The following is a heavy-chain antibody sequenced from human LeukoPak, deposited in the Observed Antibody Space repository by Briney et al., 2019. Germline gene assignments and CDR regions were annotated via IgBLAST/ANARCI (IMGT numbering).Heavy chain of an antibody. CDR2: ISGSDGNT. CDR1: GFTFSTYS. J-gene: IGHJ4*02. D-gene: IGHD4-17*01. CDR3: AKDSSVPYGITD. V-gene: IGHV3-23*01. Sequence: GGSLRLSCAASGFTFSTYSMNWVRQAPGKGLEWVSAISGSDGNTFYADSVKGRFTISRDNSKNTLSLQMNSLRAEDTALYYCAKDSSVPYGITDWGQGTLVTVSS.